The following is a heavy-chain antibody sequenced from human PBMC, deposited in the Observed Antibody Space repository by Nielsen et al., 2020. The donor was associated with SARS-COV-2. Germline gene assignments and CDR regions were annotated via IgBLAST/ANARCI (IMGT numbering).Heavy chain of an antibody. CDR2: ISGDSNYI. Sequence: GESLKISCTGSGFTFSDYSMNWVRQAPGKGLEWVASISGDSNYIFYSELVKGRFTVSRDNGENSLYLQMNTLRSEDTALYYCTRGFYSQSDCWGQGTLVTVSS. CDR1: GFTFSDYS. CDR3: TRGFYSQSDC. J-gene: IGHJ4*02. V-gene: IGHV3-21*01. D-gene: IGHD2-15*01.